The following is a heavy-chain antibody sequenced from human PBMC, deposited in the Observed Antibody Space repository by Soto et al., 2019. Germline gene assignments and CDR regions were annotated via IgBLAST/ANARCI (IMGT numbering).Heavy chain of an antibody. CDR1: GGSISSGGYS. D-gene: IGHD2-15*01. CDR3: ARKRGGYCSGGSCPTYGMDV. CDR2: IYHSGST. J-gene: IGHJ6*01. V-gene: IGHV4-30-2*01. Sequence: QLQLQESGSGLVKPSQTLSLTCAVSGGSISSGGYSWSWIRQPPGKGLEWIGYIYHSGSTYYNPSLKRRVTISVDRSKNQFSLKLSSVTAEDTAVYYCARKRGGYCSGGSCPTYGMDVW.